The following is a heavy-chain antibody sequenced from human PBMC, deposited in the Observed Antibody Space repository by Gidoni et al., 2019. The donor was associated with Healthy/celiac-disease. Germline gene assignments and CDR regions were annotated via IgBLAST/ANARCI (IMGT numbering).Heavy chain of an antibody. D-gene: IGHD1-26*01. CDR2: IYYSGST. J-gene: IGHJ3*02. V-gene: IGHV4-39*01. Sequence: QLQLQESGPGLVKPSETLSLTCTVSGGSISSSSYYWGWIRQPPGKGLEWIGSIYYSGSTYYNPSLKSRVTISVDTSKNQFSLKLSSVTAADTAVYYCARHGRLQGVDIWGQGTMVTVSS. CDR3: ARHGRLQGVDI. CDR1: GGSISSSSYY.